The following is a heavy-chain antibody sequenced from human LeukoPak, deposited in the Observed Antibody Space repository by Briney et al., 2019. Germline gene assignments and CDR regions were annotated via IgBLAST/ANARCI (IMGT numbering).Heavy chain of an antibody. CDR1: GYTFTRYL. J-gene: IGHJ4*02. D-gene: IGHD1-26*01. CDR3: AKEREATYYFDY. V-gene: IGHV1-46*01. Sequence: GASVKVSCKASGYTFTRYLIHWVRQAHGQGLEWVGRVNPNGGSTIYAQRFQGRVTMTWDRSTNTVYMDLVSLRSEDTAVYYCAKEREATYYFDYWGQGTLVTVSS. CDR2: VNPNGGST.